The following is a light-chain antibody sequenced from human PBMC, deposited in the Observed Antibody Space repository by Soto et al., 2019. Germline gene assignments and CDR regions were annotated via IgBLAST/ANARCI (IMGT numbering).Light chain of an antibody. CDR3: QEYNNWPPMNT. CDR2: GAS. J-gene: IGKJ2*01. Sequence: EIVMTQSPATLSASPGERATLSCTASQSVSRNLAWYQHKPGQAPRLLIYGASTRATGIPARFSGSGSGTEFTLTISSLESEDFAVYYCQEYNNWPPMNTFGQGAKLAMK. V-gene: IGKV3-15*01. CDR1: QSVSRN.